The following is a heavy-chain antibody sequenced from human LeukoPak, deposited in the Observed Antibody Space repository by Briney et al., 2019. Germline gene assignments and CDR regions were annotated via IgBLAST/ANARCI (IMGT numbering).Heavy chain of an antibody. CDR3: ASSSYLTYYFDY. D-gene: IGHD1-26*01. CDR1: GYTFTGYY. CDR2: INHNSGGT. J-gene: IGHJ4*02. V-gene: IGHV1-2*02. Sequence: ASVKVSCKSSGYTFTGYYMHWVRLAPGQGLGWMGWINHNSGGTNYAQKFQGRVTMTRDTSISTAYMELSRLRSDDTAVYYCASSSYLTYYFDYWGQGTLVTVSS.